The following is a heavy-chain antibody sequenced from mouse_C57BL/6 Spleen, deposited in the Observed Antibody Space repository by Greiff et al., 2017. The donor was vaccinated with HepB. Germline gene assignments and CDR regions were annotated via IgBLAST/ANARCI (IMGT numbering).Heavy chain of an antibody. CDR2: INPNYGTT. CDR1: GYSFTDYN. Sequence: FRLQQSGPELVKPGASVKISCKASGYSFTDYNMNWVKQSNGKSLEWIGVINPNYGTTSYNQKFKGNATLTVDQSSSTAYMQLNILTSEDSAVYYCARGPHYGSSSFAYWGQGTLVTVSA. V-gene: IGHV1-39*01. CDR3: ARGPHYGSSSFAY. D-gene: IGHD1-1*01. J-gene: IGHJ3*01.